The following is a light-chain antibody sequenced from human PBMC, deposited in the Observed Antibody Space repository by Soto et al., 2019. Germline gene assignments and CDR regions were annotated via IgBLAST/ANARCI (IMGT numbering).Light chain of an antibody. V-gene: IGLV3-27*01. CDR1: VLAKKY. J-gene: IGLJ2*01. CDR3: YSAADNNLV. Sequence: SYELTQPSSVSVSPGQTARITCSGDVLAKKYARWFQQKPGQAPVVVIYKDSERPSGIPERFSGSSSGTTVTLTISGAQVEDEADYYCYSAADNNLVFGGGTKLTVL. CDR2: KDS.